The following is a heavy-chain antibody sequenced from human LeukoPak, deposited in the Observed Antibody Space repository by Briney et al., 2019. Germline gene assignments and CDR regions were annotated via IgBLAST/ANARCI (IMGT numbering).Heavy chain of an antibody. CDR3: ARALWSGYFGCYYYYMDV. Sequence: SETLSLTCTVSGGSISSSSYYWGWIRQPPGKGLEWIGSIYYSGSTYYNPSLKSRVTISVDTSKNQFSLKLSSVTAADTAVYYCARALWSGYFGCYYYYMDVWGKGTTVTVSS. V-gene: IGHV4-39*07. D-gene: IGHD3-3*01. CDR1: GGSISSSSYY. CDR2: IYYSGST. J-gene: IGHJ6*03.